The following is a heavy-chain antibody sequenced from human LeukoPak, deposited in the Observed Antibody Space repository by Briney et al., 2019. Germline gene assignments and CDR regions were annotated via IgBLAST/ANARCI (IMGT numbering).Heavy chain of an antibody. CDR1: GGSISSGGYY. Sequence: SETLSLTCTVSGGSISSGGYYWSWIRQHPGKGLEWIGYIYYSGSTYYNPSLKSRVTISVDTSKNHFSLNLSSVTAADTAVYYCARSTGGNSAYWGQGILVTVSS. V-gene: IGHV4-31*03. J-gene: IGHJ4*02. CDR3: ARSTGGNSAY. D-gene: IGHD4-23*01. CDR2: IYYSGST.